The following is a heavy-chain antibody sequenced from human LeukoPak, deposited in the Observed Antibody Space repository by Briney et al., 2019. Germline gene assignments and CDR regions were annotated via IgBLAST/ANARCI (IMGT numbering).Heavy chain of an antibody. CDR1: GGSISSSSYY. J-gene: IGHJ3*02. CDR2: IYYSGST. CDR3: AQSLAYAYCGGDCQGAFDI. V-gene: IGHV4-39*07. Sequence: PSETLSLTCTVSGGSISSSSYYWGWIRQPPGKGLEWIGSIYYSGSTYYNPSLKSRVTISVDTSKNQFSLKLSSVTAADTAVYYCAQSLAYAYCGGDCQGAFDIWGQGTMVTVSS. D-gene: IGHD2-21*02.